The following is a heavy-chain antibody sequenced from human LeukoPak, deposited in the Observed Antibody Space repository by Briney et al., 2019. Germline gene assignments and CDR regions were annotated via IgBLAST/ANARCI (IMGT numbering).Heavy chain of an antibody. V-gene: IGHV1-2*02. CDR3: ARDKYTGYETFDY. Sequence: ASVKVSCKASGYTFTGYYMHWVRQAPGQGLEWMGWINPNNGGTNYAQKFQGRVTMTRDTSISTAYMELNRLTSDDTAVYYCARDKYTGYETFDYWGQGTPVTVSS. D-gene: IGHD5-12*01. CDR2: INPNNGGT. J-gene: IGHJ4*02. CDR1: GYTFTGYY.